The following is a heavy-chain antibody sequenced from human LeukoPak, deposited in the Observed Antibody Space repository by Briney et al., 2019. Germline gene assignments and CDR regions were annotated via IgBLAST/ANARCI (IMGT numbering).Heavy chain of an antibody. CDR3: AELGITMIGGV. CDR2: ISSSGSTI. CDR1: RFTFSTYA. V-gene: IGHV3-48*03. D-gene: IGHD3-10*02. J-gene: IGHJ6*04. Sequence: GGSLRLSCAASRFTFSTYAMSWVRQAPGKGLEWVSYISSSGSTIYYADSVKGRFTISRDNAKNSLYLQMNSLRAEDTAVYYCAELGITMIGGVWGKGTTVTISS.